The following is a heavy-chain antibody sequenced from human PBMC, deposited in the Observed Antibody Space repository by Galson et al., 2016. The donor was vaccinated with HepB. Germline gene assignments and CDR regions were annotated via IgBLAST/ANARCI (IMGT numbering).Heavy chain of an antibody. J-gene: IGHJ6*02. CDR3: AIGRSGLLGYDYGMDV. CDR2: ISCNRANP. Sequence: SLRLSCAASGYTFDDHSMHWVRQAPGKGLEWVAGISCNRANPGYGDFVRGRFTISRDNAKNSLFLQVNSLGAEETALYYCAIGRSGLLGYDYGMDVWGQGTTVTVSS. D-gene: IGHD2-15*01. CDR1: GYTFDDHS. V-gene: IGHV3-9*01.